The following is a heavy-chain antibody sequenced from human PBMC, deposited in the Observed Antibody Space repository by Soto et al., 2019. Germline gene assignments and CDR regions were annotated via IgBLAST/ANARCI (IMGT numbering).Heavy chain of an antibody. D-gene: IGHD3-3*01. V-gene: IGHV5-51*01. CDR2: IYPGDSDT. Sequence: PGESLKISCKGSGYSFTSYWIGWVRQMPGKGLEWMGIIYPGDSDTRYSPSFQGQVTISADKSISTAYLQWSSLKASDTAMYYCARHGAIFGVANYYYYGMDVWGQGTTVTVS. CDR1: GYSFTSYW. CDR3: ARHGAIFGVANYYYYGMDV. J-gene: IGHJ6*02.